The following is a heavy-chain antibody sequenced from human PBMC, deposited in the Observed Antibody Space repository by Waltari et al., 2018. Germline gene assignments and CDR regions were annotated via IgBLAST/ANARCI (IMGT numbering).Heavy chain of an antibody. D-gene: IGHD6-19*01. CDR2: IIPIFGTA. CDR3: ARRDSSGWYLKGAFDI. J-gene: IGHJ3*02. V-gene: IGHV1-69*01. Sequence: QVQLVQSGAEVKKPGSSVKVSCKASGGTFSSYAISWVRQAPGQGLEWMGGIIPIFGTANDAQKFQGRVTITADESTSTAYMELSSLRSEDTAVYYCARRDSSGWYLKGAFDIWGQGTMVTVSS. CDR1: GGTFSSYA.